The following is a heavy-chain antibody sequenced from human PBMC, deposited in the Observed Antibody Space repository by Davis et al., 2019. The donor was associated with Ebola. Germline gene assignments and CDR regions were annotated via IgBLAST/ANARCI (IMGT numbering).Heavy chain of an antibody. Sequence: SETLSLTCAVYGGSFSGYYWSWIRQPPGKGLEWIGEINHSGSTNYIPSLKSRVTISVDTSKNQFSLKLSSVTAADTAVYYCAREGPGTSYAFDIWGQGTMVTVSS. D-gene: IGHD2-2*01. J-gene: IGHJ3*02. V-gene: IGHV4-34*01. CDR3: AREGPGTSYAFDI. CDR1: GGSFSGYY. CDR2: INHSGST.